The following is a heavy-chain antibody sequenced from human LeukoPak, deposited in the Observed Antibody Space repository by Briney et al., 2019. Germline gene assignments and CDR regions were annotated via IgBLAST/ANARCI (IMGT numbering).Heavy chain of an antibody. V-gene: IGHV1-46*01. Sequence: GASVKVSCKPSGYSFTNYFIHWIRQAPGQGLEWMGIINPTGGSTSYAQKFQGRVTMTRDTSTSTVYMVMSSLRAEDTAYYYVAKGVARGGGSHFDYWLWGTLVTVSS. D-gene: IGHD2-15*01. CDR2: INPTGGST. J-gene: IGHJ4*02. CDR3: AKGVARGGGSHFDY. CDR1: GYSFTNYF.